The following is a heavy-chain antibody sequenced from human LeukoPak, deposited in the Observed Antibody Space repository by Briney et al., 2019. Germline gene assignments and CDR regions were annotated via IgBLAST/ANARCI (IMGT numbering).Heavy chain of an antibody. Sequence: GGSLRLSCTASGFTFGDYAMSWVRQAPGKGLEWVGFIRSKAYGGTTEYAASVKGRFTISRDDSKSIADLQMNSLKTEDTAVYYCTRVGTPNIAVAGTSGPVPYYFDYWGQGTLVTVSS. CDR3: TRVGTPNIAVAGTSGPVPYYFDY. J-gene: IGHJ4*02. CDR1: GFTFGDYA. D-gene: IGHD6-19*01. V-gene: IGHV3-49*04. CDR2: IRSKAYGGTT.